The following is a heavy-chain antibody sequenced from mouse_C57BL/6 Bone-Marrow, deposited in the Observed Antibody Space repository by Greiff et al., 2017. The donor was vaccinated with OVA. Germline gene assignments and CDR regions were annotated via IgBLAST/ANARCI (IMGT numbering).Heavy chain of an antibody. J-gene: IGHJ2*01. D-gene: IGHD1-1*01. CDR2: IYPRSGNT. V-gene: IGHV1-81*01. CDR3: ATSYYGSFYFDY. CDR1: GYTFTSYG. Sequence: VQLQQSGAELARPGASVKLSCKASGYTFTSYGISWVKQRTGQGLEWIGEIYPRSGNTYYNEKFKGKATLTADKSSSTAYMELRSLTSEDSAVYFCATSYYGSFYFDYWGQGTTLTVSS.